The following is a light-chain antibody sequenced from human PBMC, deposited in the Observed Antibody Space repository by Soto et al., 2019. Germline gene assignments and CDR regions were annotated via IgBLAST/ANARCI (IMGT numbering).Light chain of an antibody. CDR2: DTS. CDR1: QDVNNY. CDR3: QQYNNVPYT. V-gene: IGKV1-33*01. Sequence: DIQMTQSPSSLSASVGDRVSITCRASQDVNNYLNWYQQKPGKAPRLVIYDTSTLKIGVPSRFGGTGSGTDFTFTIFGLQPEDFGTYYCQQYNNVPYTFGQGTKVEMK. J-gene: IGKJ2*01.